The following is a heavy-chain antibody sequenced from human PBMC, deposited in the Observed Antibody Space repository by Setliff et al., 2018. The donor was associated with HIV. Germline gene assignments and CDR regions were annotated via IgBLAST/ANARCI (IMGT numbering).Heavy chain of an antibody. D-gene: IGHD2-2*01. CDR1: GGSISSGSYY. V-gene: IGHV4-61*02. J-gene: IGHJ4*02. Sequence: SSETLSLTCTVPGGSISSGSYYWSWIRQPAGKGLEWIGRIYTSGSTNYNPSLKSRVTISVDTSKNQFSLKLSSVTAADTAVYYCARVDCSSTSCYRPFDYWGQGTLVTVSS. CDR3: ARVDCSSTSCYRPFDY. CDR2: IYTSGST.